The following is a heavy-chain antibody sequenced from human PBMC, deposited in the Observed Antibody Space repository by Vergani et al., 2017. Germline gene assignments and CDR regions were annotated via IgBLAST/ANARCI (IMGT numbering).Heavy chain of an antibody. CDR3: ARSRSGSSLLGY. V-gene: IGHV3-30-3*01. J-gene: IGHJ4*02. CDR1: GFTFSSYA. D-gene: IGHD6-13*01. CDR2: ISYVGSNK. Sequence: QVQLVESGGGVVQPGRSLRLSCAASGFTFSSYAMHWVRQAPGKGLEWVAVISYVGSNKYYADSVKGRFTISRDNSKNTLYLQMNSLRAEDTAVYYCARSRSGSSLLGYWGQGTLVTVSS.